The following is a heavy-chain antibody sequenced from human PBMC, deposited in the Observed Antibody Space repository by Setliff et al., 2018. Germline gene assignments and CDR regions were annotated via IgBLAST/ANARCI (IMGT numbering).Heavy chain of an antibody. D-gene: IGHD2-15*01. CDR1: GYTFTNYG. J-gene: IGHJ3*01. Sequence: ASVKVSCKTSGYTFTNYGITWVRQAPGQGLEWMGWINNYNTNTNYAQKLQGRVAMTTDTSTSVAYMDLRGLRSDDTAIYYCAISTLSICSGGSCPNVFDVWGPGTMVTVS. CDR3: AISTLSICSGGSCPNVFDV. CDR2: INNYNTNT. V-gene: IGHV1-18*01.